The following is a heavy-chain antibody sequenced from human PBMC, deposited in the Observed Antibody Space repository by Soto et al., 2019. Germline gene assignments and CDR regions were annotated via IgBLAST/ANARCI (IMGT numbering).Heavy chain of an antibody. CDR2: INHSGST. CDR1: GGSFSGYY. Sequence: QVQLQQWGAGLLKPSETLSLTCAVYGGSFSGYYWSWIRQPPGKGLEWIGEINHSGSTNYNPSLKSRVTISVDTSKNQFSLKLSSVTAADTAVYYCAYTMDYGMDVWGQGTTVTVSS. D-gene: IGHD3-10*01. V-gene: IGHV4-34*01. CDR3: AYTMDYGMDV. J-gene: IGHJ6*02.